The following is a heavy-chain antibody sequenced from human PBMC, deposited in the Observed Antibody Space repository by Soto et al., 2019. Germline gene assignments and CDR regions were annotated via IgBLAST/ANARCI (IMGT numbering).Heavy chain of an antibody. Sequence: EVQLLESGGGLVQPGGSLRLSCAASEFTFSSYAMSWVRQSSGKGLEWVSGISGSGGSTYYAASVKGRFTISRDNSKNWVYLEMARLGAEDTAVSDCAYPGHGALSGDGTDVWGQGTTVTVSS. D-gene: IGHD3-16*01. V-gene: IGHV3-23*01. CDR2: ISGSGGST. J-gene: IGHJ6*02. CDR1: EFTFSSYA. CDR3: AYPGHGALSGDGTDV.